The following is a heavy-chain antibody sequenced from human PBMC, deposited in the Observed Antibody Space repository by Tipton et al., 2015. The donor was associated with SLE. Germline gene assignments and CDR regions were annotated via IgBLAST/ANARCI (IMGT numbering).Heavy chain of an antibody. V-gene: IGHV3-30*02. CDR2: NRDDGSNK. Sequence: SLRLSCAASGFTFSSYGMLWGRQAPGKGLEWAAVNRDDGSNKYYADSVKGRFTISRDNSKNTLYLQMNSLRAEDTVVYYCAKDGGSYHYYGMLVWGQGTTVTVSS. D-gene: IGHD1-26*01. J-gene: IGHJ6*02. CDR3: AKDGGSYHYYGMLV. CDR1: GFTFSSYG.